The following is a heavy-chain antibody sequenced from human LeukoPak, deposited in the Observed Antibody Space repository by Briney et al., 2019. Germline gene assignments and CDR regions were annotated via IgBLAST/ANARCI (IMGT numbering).Heavy chain of an antibody. Sequence: SGGSLRLSCAASGFTFSSYAMSWVRQAPGKGLEWVSAISGSGGSTYYADSVKGRFTISRDNSKNTLYLQMSSLRAEDTAVYYCGKMDSPGWPVDSWGQGNLVVVS. CDR3: GKMDSPGWPVDS. V-gene: IGHV3-23*01. CDR2: ISGSGGST. CDR1: GFTFSSYA. J-gene: IGHJ4*02. D-gene: IGHD6-19*01.